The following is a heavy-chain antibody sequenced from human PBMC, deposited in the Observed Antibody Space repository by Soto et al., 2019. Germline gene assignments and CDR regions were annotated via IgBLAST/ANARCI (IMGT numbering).Heavy chain of an antibody. V-gene: IGHV4-39*07. J-gene: IGHJ5*02. Sequence: SETLSLTCTVSGGPLSSRGYYLLWLRQSPGHGLEWIGSVYHSGTTYYNPSLKSRLTMSVDKSKNQFSLILTSVTAADTAVYYCARQDRVVVEGRWFDPWGQGTLVTVSS. D-gene: IGHD2-15*01. CDR3: ARQDRVVVEGRWFDP. CDR1: GGPLSSRGYY. CDR2: VYHSGTT.